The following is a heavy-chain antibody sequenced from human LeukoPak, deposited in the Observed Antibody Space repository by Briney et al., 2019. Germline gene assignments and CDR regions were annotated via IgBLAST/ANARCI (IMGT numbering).Heavy chain of an antibody. J-gene: IGHJ4*02. CDR1: GFTFRSYW. CDR3: GRVWTAEGYLKDY. CDR2: IKHDGSEK. V-gene: IGHV3-7*01. Sequence: GGSLRLSCAASGFTFRSYWMSWVRQPPGKGLEWVANIKHDGSEKYYVDSVKGRFTISRDNAKNSLYLQMNSLRAEDTAVYFWGRVWTAEGYLKDYWGQGTLVTVSS. D-gene: IGHD3-22*01.